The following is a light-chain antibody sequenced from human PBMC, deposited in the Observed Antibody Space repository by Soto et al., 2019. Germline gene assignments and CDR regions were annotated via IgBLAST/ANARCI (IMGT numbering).Light chain of an antibody. Sequence: NFMLTQPHSVSESPGKTVTMSCTRSSGSIDSNYVQWYQQRPGSAPTTVISDDDKIPSGVPDRFSASIDSSANSASLTISGLTAEDEPDYYCQSDDIRTVIFGGGTKVTVL. J-gene: IGLJ2*01. CDR1: SGSIDSNY. V-gene: IGLV6-57*04. CDR3: QSDDIRTVI. CDR2: DDD.